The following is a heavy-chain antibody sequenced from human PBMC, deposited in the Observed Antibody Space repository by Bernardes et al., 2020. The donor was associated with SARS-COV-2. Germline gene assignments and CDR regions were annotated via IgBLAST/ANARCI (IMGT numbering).Heavy chain of an antibody. Sequence: SQTLSRTCAISWDSFSSNSAVWHWIRQSPSRGLEWLGRTSYRSKWNYDYAVSVKSRITISPDTSKNQFSLELTSVTPEDTAVYYCARGANYAMGVWGQGTTVTVSS. V-gene: IGHV6-1*01. J-gene: IGHJ6*02. CDR1: WDSFSSNSAV. CDR2: TSYRSKWNY. CDR3: ARGANYAMGV.